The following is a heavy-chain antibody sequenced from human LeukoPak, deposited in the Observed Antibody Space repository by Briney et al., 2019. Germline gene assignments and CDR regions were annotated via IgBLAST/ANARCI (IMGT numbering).Heavy chain of an antibody. V-gene: IGHV3-74*01. D-gene: IGHD1-1*01. CDR1: GFTFSSYE. CDR3: ARLGTAGSTSWFDP. J-gene: IGHJ5*02. Sequence: QPGGSLRLSCAASGFTFSSYEMNWVRQAPGKGLVWVSRSNLDGSITSYADSVKGRFTISRDNAKNTLYLQMNSLRAEDTGLYYCARLGTAGSTSWFDPWGQGTLVTVSS. CDR2: SNLDGSIT.